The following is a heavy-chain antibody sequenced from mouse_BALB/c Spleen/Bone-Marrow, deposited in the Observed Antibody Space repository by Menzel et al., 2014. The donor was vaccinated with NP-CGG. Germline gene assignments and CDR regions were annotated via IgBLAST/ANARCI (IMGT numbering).Heavy chain of an antibody. Sequence: QVQLKQSGAELVRPGASVTLSCKASGYTFTDYEMHWVKQTPVHGLEWIGAIDPETGGTAYNQKFKGKATLTADKSSSTAYMELRSLTSEDSAVYYCARGLQGAMDYWGQGTSVTVSS. D-gene: IGHD3-2*02. J-gene: IGHJ4*01. CDR2: IDPETGGT. V-gene: IGHV1-15*01. CDR3: ARGLQGAMDY. CDR1: GYTFTDYE.